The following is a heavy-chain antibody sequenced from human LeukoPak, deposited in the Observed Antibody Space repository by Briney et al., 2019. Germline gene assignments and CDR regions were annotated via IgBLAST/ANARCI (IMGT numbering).Heavy chain of an antibody. CDR3: AKEGRYYYDSSGYFDY. D-gene: IGHD3-22*01. J-gene: IGHJ4*02. Sequence: GGSLRLSCTASGFSFSNYNMNWVRQAPGKGLEWISYISSSSSVKQYPDSVKGRFTVSRDNSKNTLYLQMNSLRAEDTAVYYCAKEGRYYYDSSGYFDYWGQGTLVTVSS. V-gene: IGHV3-48*01. CDR2: ISSSSSVK. CDR1: GFSFSNYN.